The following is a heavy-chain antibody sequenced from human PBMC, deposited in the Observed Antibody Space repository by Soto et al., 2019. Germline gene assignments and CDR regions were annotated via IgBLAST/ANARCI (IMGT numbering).Heavy chain of an antibody. CDR1: GFTFSSYA. D-gene: IGHD6-13*01. Sequence: GGSLRLSCAASGFTFSSYAMHWVRQAPGKGLEWVAVISYDGSNKYYADSMKGRFTISRDNSKNTLYLQMNSLRAEDTAVYYCARDGRHHSSPPKPYYFDYWGQGTLVTVSS. V-gene: IGHV3-30-3*01. J-gene: IGHJ4*02. CDR3: ARDGRHHSSPPKPYYFDY. CDR2: ISYDGSNK.